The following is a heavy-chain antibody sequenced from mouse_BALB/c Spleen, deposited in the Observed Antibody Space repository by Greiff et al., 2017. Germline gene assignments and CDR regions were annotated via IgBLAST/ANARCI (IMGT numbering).Heavy chain of an antibody. CDR3: ARHYYDYDNAMDY. J-gene: IGHJ4*01. CDR2: INSNGGST. Sequence: EVKLVESGGGLVKLGGSLKLSCAASGFTFSSYYMSWVRQTPEKRLELVAAINSNGGSTYYPDTVKGRFTISRDNAKNTLYLQMSSLKSEDKALYYCARHYYDYDNAMDYWGQGTSVTVSS. CDR1: GFTFSSYY. V-gene: IGHV5-6-2*01. D-gene: IGHD2-4*01.